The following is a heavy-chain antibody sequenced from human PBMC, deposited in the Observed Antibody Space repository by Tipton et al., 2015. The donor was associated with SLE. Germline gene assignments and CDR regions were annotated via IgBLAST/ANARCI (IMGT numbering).Heavy chain of an antibody. Sequence: TLSLTCAVYGGSFSGYYWSWIRQPPGKGLEWIGEINHSGSTNYNPSLKSRVTISVDTSKNQFSLKLSSVTAADTAVYYCAREGGILDPWGQGTLVTVSS. V-gene: IGHV4-34*01. CDR3: AREGGILDP. D-gene: IGHD1-14*01. CDR2: INHSGST. J-gene: IGHJ5*02. CDR1: GGSFSGYY.